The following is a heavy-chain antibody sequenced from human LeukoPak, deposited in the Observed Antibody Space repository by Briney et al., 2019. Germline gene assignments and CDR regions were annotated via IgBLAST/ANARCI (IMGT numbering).Heavy chain of an antibody. V-gene: IGHV3-48*01. CDR2: ISSSSSTI. CDR1: GFTFSSYT. D-gene: IGHD5-12*01. Sequence: GGSLRLSCAASGFTFSSYTMNWVRQAPGKRLEGVSKISSSSSTIYYADSVKGRFTISRDNAKNSLYLQMNSLRAEDTAVYYCARDSPQALAILHAFDIWGHGTMVTVSS. J-gene: IGHJ3*02. CDR3: ARDSPQALAILHAFDI.